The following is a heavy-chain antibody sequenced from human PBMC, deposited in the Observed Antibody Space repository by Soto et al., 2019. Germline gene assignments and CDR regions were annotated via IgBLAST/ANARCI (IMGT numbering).Heavy chain of an antibody. CDR3: AKHFSSGWFSPYDY. CDR1: GFTFSSYG. V-gene: IGHV3-30*18. J-gene: IGHJ4*02. D-gene: IGHD6-19*01. Sequence: QVQLVESGGGVVQPGRSLRLSCAASGFTFSSYGMHWVRQAPGKGLEWVAVISYDGSNKYYAYSVKGRFTISRDNSKNTLYLRMNSLRAEDTAVYYCAKHFSSGWFSPYDYWGQGTLVTVSS. CDR2: ISYDGSNK.